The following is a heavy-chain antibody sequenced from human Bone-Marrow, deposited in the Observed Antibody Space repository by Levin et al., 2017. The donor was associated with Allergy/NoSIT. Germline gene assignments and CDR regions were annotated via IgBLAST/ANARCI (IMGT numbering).Heavy chain of an antibody. J-gene: IGHJ4*02. D-gene: IGHD4-17*01. V-gene: IGHV4-31*03. Sequence: SETLSLTCTVSGDSIDNSGYYWTWIRQRSGKGLEWIGYVSYTGSTYDNPSLKSRLTISIDTTANQFSLTLTSVTAADTAVYYCARGGFGDFSIHPYLDSWGQGTLVTVSS. CDR3: ARGGFGDFSIHPYLDS. CDR1: GDSIDNSGYY. CDR2: VSYTGST.